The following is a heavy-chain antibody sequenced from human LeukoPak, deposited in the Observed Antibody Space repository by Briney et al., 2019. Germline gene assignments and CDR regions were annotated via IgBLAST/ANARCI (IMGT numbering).Heavy chain of an antibody. CDR1: GFTFSSYA. CDR2: IGRSGST. CDR3: ARGESFAFAN. Sequence: GGSLRLSCAASGFTFSSYAMSWVRQAPGKGLEWVSGIGRSGSTYYTDSVKGRFTISRDNSKDTLYLQMNSLRAEDTAVYYCARGESFAFANWGQGTMVTVSS. V-gene: IGHV3-23*01. D-gene: IGHD2-21*01. J-gene: IGHJ3*02.